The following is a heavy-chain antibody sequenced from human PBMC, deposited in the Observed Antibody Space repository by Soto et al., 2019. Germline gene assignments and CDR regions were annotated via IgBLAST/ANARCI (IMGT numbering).Heavy chain of an antibody. V-gene: IGHV3-66*01. CDR3: ARDPPLYSSSSYYYYGMDA. CDR1: GFTVSSNY. Sequence: GGSLRLSCAASGFTVSSNYMSWVRQAPGKGLEWVSVIYSGGSTYYADSVKGRFTISRDNSKNTLYLQMNSLRAEDTAVYYCARDPPLYSSSSYYYYGMDAWGQGTTVTVSS. J-gene: IGHJ6*02. D-gene: IGHD6-6*01. CDR2: IYSGGST.